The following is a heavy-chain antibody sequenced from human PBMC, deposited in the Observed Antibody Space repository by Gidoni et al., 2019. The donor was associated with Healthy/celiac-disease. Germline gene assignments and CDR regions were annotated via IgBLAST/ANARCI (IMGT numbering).Heavy chain of an antibody. CDR1: GFSLSTSGMC. CDR3: AQTKTSSTTDYYMDV. V-gene: IGHV2-70*01. J-gene: IGHJ6*03. Sequence: QVTLRESGPALVKPTQTLTLTCTFSGFSLSTSGMCVSWIRQPPGKALEWLALIDWDDDKYYSTSLKTRLTISKDTSKNQVVLTMTNMDPVDTATYYCAQTKTSSTTDYYMDVWGKGTTVTVSS. CDR2: IDWDDDK. D-gene: IGHD2-2*01.